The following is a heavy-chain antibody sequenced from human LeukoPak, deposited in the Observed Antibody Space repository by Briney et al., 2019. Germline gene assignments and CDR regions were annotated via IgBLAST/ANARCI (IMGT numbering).Heavy chain of an antibody. CDR2: IIPILGIA. V-gene: IGHV1-69*04. CDR3: AGSFGRSGSLGY. D-gene: IGHD1-26*01. CDR1: GGTFSSYA. Sequence: SVKVSCKASGGTFSSYAISWVRQAPGQGLEWMGRIIPILGIANYAQKFQGRVTITADKSTSTAYMELSSLRSEDTAVYYCAGSFGRSGSLGYWGQGTLVTVSS. J-gene: IGHJ4*02.